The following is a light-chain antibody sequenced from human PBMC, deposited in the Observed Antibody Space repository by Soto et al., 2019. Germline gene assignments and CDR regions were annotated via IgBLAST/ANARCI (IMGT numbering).Light chain of an antibody. V-gene: IGKV1-12*01. Sequence: DIQMTQSPPFVSASVGDRVTVTCRASQDISSWLAWYQQKPGKAPKLLIYTTSTLGSGVPSRFSGSRSGTDFTLTISGLQPEDFATYYCQQANRFPITFGQGTRLEI. J-gene: IGKJ5*01. CDR1: QDISSW. CDR3: QQANRFPIT. CDR2: TTS.